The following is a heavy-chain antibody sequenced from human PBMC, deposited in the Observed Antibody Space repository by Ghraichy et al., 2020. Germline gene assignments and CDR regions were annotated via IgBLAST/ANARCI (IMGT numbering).Heavy chain of an antibody. CDR1: GYTFIDYF. Sequence: ASVKVSCKASGYTFIDYFIHWVRQAPGQGPEWMGSISPEKGDTQYAHKFQGRVILTRDTSTGTAHMELSGLRSDDTALFYCTRESGYGDDVFDIWGQGTMVTVSS. CDR3: TRESGYGDDVFDI. CDR2: ISPEKGDT. V-gene: IGHV1-2*02. D-gene: IGHD4/OR15-4a*01. J-gene: IGHJ3*02.